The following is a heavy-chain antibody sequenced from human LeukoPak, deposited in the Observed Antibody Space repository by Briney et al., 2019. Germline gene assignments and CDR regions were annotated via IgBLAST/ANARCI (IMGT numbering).Heavy chain of an antibody. D-gene: IGHD6-13*01. CDR2: INSDGSST. J-gene: IGHJ4*02. CDR1: GFTFSSYW. Sequence: GGSLRLSCAASGFTFSSYWMHWVRQAPGKGLVWVSRINSDGSSTSYADSVKGRFTISRDNAKNTLYLQMNSLRAEDTAVYYCAGSGYSSSWDYFDYWGQGTLVTVSS. CDR3: AGSGYSSSWDYFDY. V-gene: IGHV3-74*01.